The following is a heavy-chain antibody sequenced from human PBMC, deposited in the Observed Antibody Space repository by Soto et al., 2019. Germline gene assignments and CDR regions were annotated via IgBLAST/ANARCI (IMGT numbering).Heavy chain of an antibody. CDR2: ISFDGSNK. CDR1: GFTFSNSA. V-gene: IGHV3-30-3*01. CDR3: ARDRLGLIGQQMARFYYYGMDV. Sequence: GGSLRLSCAASGFTFSNSAMHWVRQAPGKGLEWVAVISFDGSNKYYADSVKGRFTVSRDNFKNTLYLEVNSLRVEDTAVYYCARDRLGLIGQQMARFYYYGMDVWGQGTTVTVS. D-gene: IGHD6-13*01. J-gene: IGHJ6*02.